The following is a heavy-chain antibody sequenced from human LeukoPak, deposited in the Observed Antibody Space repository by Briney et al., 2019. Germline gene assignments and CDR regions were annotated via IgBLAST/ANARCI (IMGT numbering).Heavy chain of an antibody. CDR2: IRYDGSNK. J-gene: IGHJ4*02. Sequence: GGSLRLSCAASGFTFSDYGVHWVRQAPGKGLEWVAVIRYDGSNKNYADSVKGRFTISRDNYKNTLYLQMNSLRAEDTAVYYCAKGPYYYDSSGNGFDYWGQGTPVTVSS. CDR1: GFTFSDYG. CDR3: AKGPYYYDSSGNGFDY. V-gene: IGHV3-30*02. D-gene: IGHD3-22*01.